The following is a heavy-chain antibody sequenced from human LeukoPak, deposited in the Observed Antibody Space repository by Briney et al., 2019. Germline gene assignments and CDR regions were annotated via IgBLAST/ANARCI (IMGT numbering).Heavy chain of an antibody. CDR3: AKDAQMTTVTTAYFQH. Sequence: GGSLRLSCAASGFTFDDYAMHWVRQAPGKGLEWVSGISWNSGSIGYADSVKGRFTISRDNAKNSLYLQMNSLRAEDTALYYCAKDAQMTTVTTAYFQHWGQSTLVTVSS. V-gene: IGHV3-9*01. D-gene: IGHD4-17*01. J-gene: IGHJ1*01. CDR1: GFTFDDYA. CDR2: ISWNSGSI.